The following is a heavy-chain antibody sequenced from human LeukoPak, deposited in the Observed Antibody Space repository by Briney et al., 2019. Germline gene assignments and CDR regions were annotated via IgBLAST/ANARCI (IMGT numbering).Heavy chain of an antibody. V-gene: IGHV4-4*02. CDR1: GGSISSSTW. CDR3: ARGKEVITMLRGLKPGYYFDY. Sequence: SETLSLTCTVSGGSISSSTWWGWVRQPPGKGLECIGEIHHSGTTNYNPSLKSRVTISVDTSKNQFSLKLNSVTAADTAVYYCARGKEVITMLRGLKPGYYFDYWGQGTLVTVSS. J-gene: IGHJ4*02. CDR2: IHHSGTT. D-gene: IGHD3-10*01.